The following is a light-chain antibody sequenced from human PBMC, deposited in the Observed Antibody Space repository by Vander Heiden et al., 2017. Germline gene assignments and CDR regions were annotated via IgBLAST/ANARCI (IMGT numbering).Light chain of an antibody. CDR3: QTWGTGIRV. CDR1: RGHSTYV. J-gene: IGLJ3*02. Sequence: QLVLPQSPSPSASLGASVKLTCTLSRGHSTYVIAWHQQQPGKGPRYLMKVNRDGSHSKGDVIPDRFSGSRSGAELYLTISSLRSEDEADYYCQTWGTGIRVFGGGTKLTVL. CDR2: VNRDGSH. V-gene: IGLV4-69*02.